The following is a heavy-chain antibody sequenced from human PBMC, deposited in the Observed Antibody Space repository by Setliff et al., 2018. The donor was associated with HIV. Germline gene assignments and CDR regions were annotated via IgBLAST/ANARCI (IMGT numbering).Heavy chain of an antibody. CDR1: GESFSGYY. D-gene: IGHD3-22*01. V-gene: IGHV4-34*01. Sequence: SETLSLTCAVYGESFSGYYWSWVRQPPGEGLEWIGEINHSGSSNYNPSLKSRVTISVDTSKNQFSLKLTSVTAADTAVYYCARDPKHSSSGDLEYWGQGTLVTVSS. CDR3: ARDPKHSSSGDLEY. CDR2: INHSGSS. J-gene: IGHJ4*02.